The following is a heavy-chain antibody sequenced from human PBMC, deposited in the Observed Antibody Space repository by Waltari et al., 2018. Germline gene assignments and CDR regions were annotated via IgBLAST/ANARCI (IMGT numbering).Heavy chain of an antibody. J-gene: IGHJ4*02. CDR3: ARARHGGADY. Sequence: QVQLQESGPGLVKPSENLSLTCTVSGGPISSYYWSWSRQPPGKGLEWIGYIYYSGSTNYNPSLKSRVTISVDTSKNQFSLKLSSVTAADTAVYYCARARHGGADYWGQGTLVTVSS. D-gene: IGHD4-17*01. CDR2: IYYSGST. CDR1: GGPISSYY. V-gene: IGHV4-59*01.